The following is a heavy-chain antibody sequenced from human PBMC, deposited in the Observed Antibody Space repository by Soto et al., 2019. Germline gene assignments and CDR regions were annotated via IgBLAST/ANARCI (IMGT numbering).Heavy chain of an antibody. Sequence: PGGSLRLSCAASGFTFSTYSFNWVRQAPGKGLEWVSSISSSSGHIYYADSVRGRFTISRDNAKNSLYLQMNSLRAEDTAVYYCARPNLPAGRTYYYYGMDVWGPGTTVTVSS. D-gene: IGHD1-1*01. V-gene: IGHV3-21*01. CDR1: GFTFSTYS. CDR2: ISSSSGHI. J-gene: IGHJ6*02. CDR3: ARPNLPAGRTYYYYGMDV.